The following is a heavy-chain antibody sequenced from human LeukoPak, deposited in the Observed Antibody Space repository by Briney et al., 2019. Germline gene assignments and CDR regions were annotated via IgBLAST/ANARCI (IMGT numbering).Heavy chain of an antibody. Sequence: PGGSLRLSCEASGFTFGAYAMTWVRQAPGKGLEWVSTLRSNGDTAYNADSVKGRFTISRDNSKNTVYLQMNILRVEDTAIYYCARGQELDDGVFDSWGQGTLVTVSA. CDR1: GFTFGAYA. J-gene: IGHJ4*02. V-gene: IGHV3-23*01. CDR2: LRSNGDTA. CDR3: ARGQELDDGVFDS. D-gene: IGHD1-1*01.